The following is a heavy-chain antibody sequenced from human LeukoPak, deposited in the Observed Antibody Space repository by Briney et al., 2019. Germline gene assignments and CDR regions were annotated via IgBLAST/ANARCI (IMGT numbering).Heavy chain of an antibody. Sequence: GGSLRLSCAASGFTFRSYWMHWVRQAPGKGLEWVSRVIRDGSFTNYADSVKGRFTISRDNAKNTLYLQMSSLSAEDTAVYFCVRDGDDFNFAYWGQGSLVTVSS. V-gene: IGHV3-74*01. D-gene: IGHD5-24*01. J-gene: IGHJ4*02. CDR2: VIRDGSFT. CDR3: VRDGDDFNFAY. CDR1: GFTFRSYW.